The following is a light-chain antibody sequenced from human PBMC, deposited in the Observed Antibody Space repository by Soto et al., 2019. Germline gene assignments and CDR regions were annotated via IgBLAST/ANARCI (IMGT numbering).Light chain of an antibody. CDR2: KAS. CDR3: KHYNSYSEP. CDR1: QTISSW. V-gene: IGKV1-5*03. Sequence: DIQMTQSPSTLSGSVGDRVTITCRASQTISSWLAWYQQKPGKAPKLLIYKASTLKSGVPSRFSGSGSGTESTLPIGSLQPDDLAPYYSKHYNSYSEPFAQGTKGELK. J-gene: IGKJ1*01.